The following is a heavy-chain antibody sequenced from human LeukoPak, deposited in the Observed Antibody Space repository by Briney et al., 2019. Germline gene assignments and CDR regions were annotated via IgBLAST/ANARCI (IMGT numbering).Heavy chain of an antibody. D-gene: IGHD7-27*01. Sequence: ASVKVSCKASGYTFTSYYMHWVRQAPGQGLEWMGWISAYNGNTNYAQKLQGRVTMTTDTSTSTAYMELRSLRSDDTAVYYCARDLHLGMDPDYWGQGTLVTVSS. CDR2: ISAYNGNT. CDR1: GYTFTSYY. V-gene: IGHV1-18*04. CDR3: ARDLHLGMDPDY. J-gene: IGHJ4*02.